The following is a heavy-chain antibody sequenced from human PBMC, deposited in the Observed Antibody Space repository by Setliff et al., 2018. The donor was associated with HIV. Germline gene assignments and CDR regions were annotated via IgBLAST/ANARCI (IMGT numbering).Heavy chain of an antibody. V-gene: IGHV4-38-2*01. CDR2: IYHSGST. Sequence: SETLSLTCAVSGYSISSGYYWGWIRQPLGKGLEWIGSIYHSGSTYYNPSLKSRVTISVDTSKNQFSLKLSSVTAADTAVYYCARVLARTSLVTDYWGQGTLVTVSS. D-gene: IGHD2-21*02. CDR1: GYSISSGYY. CDR3: ARVLARTSLVTDY. J-gene: IGHJ4*02.